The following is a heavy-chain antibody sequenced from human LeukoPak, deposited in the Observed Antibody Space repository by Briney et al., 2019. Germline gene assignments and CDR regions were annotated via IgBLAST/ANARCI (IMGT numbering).Heavy chain of an antibody. V-gene: IGHV4-34*01. Sequence: SETLSLTCAVYGGXFSSYYWSWIRQPPGKGLEWIGEINHSGSTNYNPSLKSRVTISVDTSKNQFSLKLSSVTAADTAVYYCARNGSGLDYWGQGTLVTVSS. CDR3: ARNGSGLDY. J-gene: IGHJ4*02. CDR1: GGXFSSYY. D-gene: IGHD3-10*01. CDR2: INHSGST.